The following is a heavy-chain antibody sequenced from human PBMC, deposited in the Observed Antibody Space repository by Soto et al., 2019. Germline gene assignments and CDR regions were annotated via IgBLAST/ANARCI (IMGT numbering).Heavy chain of an antibody. Sequence: ASVKVSCKASGYTFTSYDINWVRQATGQGLEWMGWMNPNSGNTGYAQKFQGRVTMTRNTSISTAYMELSSLRSEDTAVYYCARKTEKRNEGLRFGVVDPWGQGTLVTVSS. CDR2: MNPNSGNT. V-gene: IGHV1-8*01. J-gene: IGHJ5*02. CDR3: ARKTEKRNEGLRFGVVDP. CDR1: GYTFTSYD. D-gene: IGHD3-3*01.